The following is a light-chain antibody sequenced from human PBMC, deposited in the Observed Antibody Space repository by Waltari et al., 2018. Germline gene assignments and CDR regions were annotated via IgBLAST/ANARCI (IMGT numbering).Light chain of an antibody. CDR1: QSVSSIA. J-gene: IGKJ4*01. CDR3: QQYDGTVVT. Sequence: CRASQSVSSIALTWYQQKRGQPPRLLIYGVSTRATGIPDRFSGSGSGTDFTLTISSLEPEDFAVYYCQQYDGTVVTFGGGTKVEI. V-gene: IGKV3-20*01. CDR2: GVS.